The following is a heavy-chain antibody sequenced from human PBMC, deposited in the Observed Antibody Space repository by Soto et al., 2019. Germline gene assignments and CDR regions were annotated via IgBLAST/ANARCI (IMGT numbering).Heavy chain of an antibody. CDR2: IIPIFGTA. V-gene: IGHV1-69*13. J-gene: IGHJ1*01. CDR1: GGTFSSYA. D-gene: IGHD3-22*01. Sequence: SVKVSCKASGGTFSSYAISWVRQAPGQGLEWMGGIIPIFGTANYTQKFQGRVTITADESTSTAYMELSSLRSEDTAVYYCARDLSYYDSSGGAEYFQHWGQGTLVTVSS. CDR3: ARDLSYYDSSGGAEYFQH.